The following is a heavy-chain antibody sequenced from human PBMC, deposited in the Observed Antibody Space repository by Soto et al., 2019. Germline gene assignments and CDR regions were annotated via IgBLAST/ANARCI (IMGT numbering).Heavy chain of an antibody. CDR2: VYYAGAT. CDR1: RGYITNYY. V-gene: IGHV4-59*01. CDR3: ARVMGDWGTYYYYYGMDV. Sequence: SETLSLTCTVSRGYITNYYWSWIRQSPGKGPEWIGYVYYAGATNYNPSLESRVTISPDTSRNQFSLNLRSVTAADTAVYYCARVMGDWGTYYYYYGMDVWGQGTTVTVSS. J-gene: IGHJ6*02. D-gene: IGHD3-16*01.